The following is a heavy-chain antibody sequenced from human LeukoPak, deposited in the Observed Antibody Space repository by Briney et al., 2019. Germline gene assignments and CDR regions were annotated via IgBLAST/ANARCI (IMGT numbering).Heavy chain of an antibody. V-gene: IGHV3-33*01. Sequence: GGSLRLSCAASAFSFRTYTMHWVRQAPGKGLEWVAVIWYDGSNKYYADSVKGRFTISRDNSKNTLYLQMNSLRAEDTAVYYCARDGVALYYYYGMDVWGQGTTVTVSS. CDR2: IWYDGSNK. D-gene: IGHD3-16*01. CDR1: AFSFRTYT. CDR3: ARDGVALYYYYGMDV. J-gene: IGHJ6*02.